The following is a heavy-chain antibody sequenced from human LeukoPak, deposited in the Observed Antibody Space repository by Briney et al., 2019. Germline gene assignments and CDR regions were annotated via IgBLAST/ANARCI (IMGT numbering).Heavy chain of an antibody. D-gene: IGHD2-2*01. V-gene: IGHV3-43*02. CDR1: GFTFDDYD. CDR2: ISGYGGST. CDR3: AKDISRNFVVVPAADY. J-gene: IGHJ4*02. Sequence: GGSLRLSCAASGFTFDDYDMHWVRHPPGKCMVWVTLISGYGGSTYYADSVKGRFTVSRDNSKNSLYLQMNSLRTEDTALYYCAKDISRNFVVVPAADYWGQGTLVTVSS.